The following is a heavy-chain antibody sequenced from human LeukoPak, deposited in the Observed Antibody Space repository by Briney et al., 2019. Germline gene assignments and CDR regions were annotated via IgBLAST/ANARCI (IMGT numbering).Heavy chain of an antibody. CDR1: GGSISRGANY. CDR3: ARGDYGDYADAFDI. CDR2: IYDSGST. Sequence: SGTLSLTCTVSGGSISRGANYWGWIRQPPGKGRGWIGYIYDSGSTYYNPSLKSRVTISVDTSKNQFSLKLSSVTAADTAVYYCARGDYGDYADAFDIWGEGTMVSVSS. J-gene: IGHJ3*02. V-gene: IGHV4-30-4*01. D-gene: IGHD4-17*01.